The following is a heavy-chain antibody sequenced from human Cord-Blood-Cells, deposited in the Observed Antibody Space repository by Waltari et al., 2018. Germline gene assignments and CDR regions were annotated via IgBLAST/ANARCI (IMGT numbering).Heavy chain of an antibody. CDR3: ARVIELEVDAFDI. D-gene: IGHD2-8*02. J-gene: IGHJ3*02. V-gene: IGHV1-2*02. Sequence: QVQLVQSGAEVKKPGASVKVSCKASGYTFPGYYMHWVRQAPGQGVEWRGGNNPDSGGTNYAQKVQGRVTMTRDTSISTAYMELGRLRSDDTAVYYGARVIELEVDAFDIWGQGTRVTVSS. CDR2: NNPDSGGT. CDR1: GYTFPGYY.